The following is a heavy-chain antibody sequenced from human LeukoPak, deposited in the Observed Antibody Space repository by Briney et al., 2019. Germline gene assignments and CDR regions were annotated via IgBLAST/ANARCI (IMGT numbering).Heavy chain of an antibody. CDR2: IYPGDSDT. CDR1: GYSFTSYW. V-gene: IGHV5-51*01. J-gene: IGHJ4*02. CDR3: ARHELGSFAYSSSAWDY. Sequence: GESLKISCKGSGYSFTSYWIGWVRQVPGKGLEWMGIIYPGDSDTRYSPSFQGQVTISADKSISTAYLQWSSLKASDTAMYYCARHELGSFAYSSSAWDYWGQGTLVTVSS. D-gene: IGHD6-6*01.